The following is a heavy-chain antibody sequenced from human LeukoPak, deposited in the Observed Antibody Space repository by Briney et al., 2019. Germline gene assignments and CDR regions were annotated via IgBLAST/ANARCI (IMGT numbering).Heavy chain of an antibody. CDR3: AKDRRGAAAGGLDY. Sequence: GGSLRLSCAAPGFTFSTHWMHWVRQAPGKGLVWVSRINPEETTTSYADSVKGRFTISRDNTKNTLYLHMNSLRAEDTAMYYCAKDRRGAAAGGLDYWGQGTLVTVSS. CDR2: INPEETTT. D-gene: IGHD6-13*01. CDR1: GFTFSTHW. V-gene: IGHV3-74*01. J-gene: IGHJ4*02.